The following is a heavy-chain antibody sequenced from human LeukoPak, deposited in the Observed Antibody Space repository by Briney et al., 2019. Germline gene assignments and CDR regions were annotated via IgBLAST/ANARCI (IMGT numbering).Heavy chain of an antibody. Sequence: GGSLRLSCAASGFTFSSYAMNWVRQAPGKGLEWVSGISGSGGSAYYADSVKGRFTISRDDSENTLYLQMNSLRAEDTAVYYCAKGISSNWYYFDYWGQGTLVTVSS. CDR3: AKGISSNWYYFDY. CDR1: GFTFSSYA. D-gene: IGHD6-13*01. CDR2: ISGSGGSA. V-gene: IGHV3-23*01. J-gene: IGHJ4*02.